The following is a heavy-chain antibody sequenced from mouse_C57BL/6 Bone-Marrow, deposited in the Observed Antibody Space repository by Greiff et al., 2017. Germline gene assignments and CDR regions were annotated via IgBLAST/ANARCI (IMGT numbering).Heavy chain of an antibody. J-gene: IGHJ4*01. D-gene: IGHD6-1*01. CDR3: TGGLLQCPYYYAMDY. CDR2: IRNKANNNAT. Sequence: EVKLQESGGGLVQPGGSMKLSCAASGFTFSDAWMDWVRQSPEKGLEWVAEIRNKANNNATYYAESVKGRFTISRDDSNRRVYLQMNSIKAEDTCIYYCTGGLLQCPYYYAMDYWGQGTSVTVSS. V-gene: IGHV6-6*01. CDR1: GFTFSDAW.